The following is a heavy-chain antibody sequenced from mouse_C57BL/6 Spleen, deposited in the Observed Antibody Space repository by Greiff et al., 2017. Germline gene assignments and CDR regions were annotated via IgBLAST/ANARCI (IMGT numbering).Heavy chain of an antibody. CDR3: SRERIITTVVASPYYFDY. CDR2: INPNYGTT. D-gene: IGHD1-1*01. V-gene: IGHV1-39*01. CDR1: GYSFTDYN. J-gene: IGHJ2*01. Sequence: VQLQQSGPELVKPGASVKISCKASGYSFTDYNMNWVKQSNGKSLEWIGVINPNYGTTSYNQKFKGKATLTVDQSSSTAYMQLNSLTSEDSAVYYCSRERIITTVVASPYYFDYWGQGTTLTVSS.